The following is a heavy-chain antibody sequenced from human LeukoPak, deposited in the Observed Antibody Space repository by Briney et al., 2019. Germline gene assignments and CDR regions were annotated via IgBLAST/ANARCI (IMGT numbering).Heavy chain of an antibody. Sequence: PSETLSLTCDVSGGSVTSTIWWTWVRQPPGKGLEWIGEGHLDGRTNYNPSLKSRLIMSVDLPDNHISLKLTSVTAADTAVYYCAREGGFYRPLDYSGQGTLVTVSS. CDR3: AREGGFYRPLDY. J-gene: IGHJ4*02. CDR1: GGSVTSTIW. CDR2: GHLDGRT. V-gene: IGHV4-4*02. D-gene: IGHD3-3*01.